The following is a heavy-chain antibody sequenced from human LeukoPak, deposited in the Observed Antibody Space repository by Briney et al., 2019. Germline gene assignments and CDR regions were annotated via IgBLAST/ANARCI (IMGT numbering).Heavy chain of an antibody. CDR2: ISGSGGST. CDR3: AREVEGYFDY. J-gene: IGHJ4*02. Sequence: GGSLRLSCAASGFTFSSYAMSWVRQAPGKGLEWVSAISGSGGSTYYADSVKGRFTISRDNAKNSLYLQMNSLRAEDTAVYYCAREVEGYFDYWGQGTLVTVSS. V-gene: IGHV3-23*01. CDR1: GFTFSSYA.